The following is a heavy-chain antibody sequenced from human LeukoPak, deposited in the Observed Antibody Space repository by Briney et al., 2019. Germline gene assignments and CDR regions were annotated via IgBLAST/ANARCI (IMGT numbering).Heavy chain of an antibody. Sequence: SQTLSLTCTVSGGSISSGSYYWSWIRQPAGKGLEWIGRIYTSGSTNYNPSLKSRVTISVDTSKNQFSLKLSSVTAADTAVYYCATSTVTTLRGRGVYYYYYMDVWGKGTTVTVFS. V-gene: IGHV4-61*02. CDR1: GGSISSGSYY. CDR3: ATSTVTTLRGRGVYYYYYMDV. D-gene: IGHD4-17*01. J-gene: IGHJ6*03. CDR2: IYTSGST.